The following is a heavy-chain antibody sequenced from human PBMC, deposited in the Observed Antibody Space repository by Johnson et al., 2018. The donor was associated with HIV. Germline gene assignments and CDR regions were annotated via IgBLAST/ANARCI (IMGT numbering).Heavy chain of an antibody. CDR1: RFSFSDYA. J-gene: IGHJ3*02. V-gene: IGHV3-30*04. CDR2: ISYDGSSK. Sequence: QVQLVESGGGVVQPGRSLRVSCAASRFSFSDYAMHCVRQAPGKGLEWVAVISYDGSSKFYPNSLKGRFSISRDNSKNTVYLQMNSLRTEDTAVYYCARGSTRIAVVEGDSFGMWGQGTMVTVSS. CDR3: ARGSTRIAVVEGDSFGM. D-gene: IGHD3-22*01.